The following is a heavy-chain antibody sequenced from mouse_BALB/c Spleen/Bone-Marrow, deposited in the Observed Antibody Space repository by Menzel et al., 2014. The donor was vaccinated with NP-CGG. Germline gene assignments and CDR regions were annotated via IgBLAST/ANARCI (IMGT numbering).Heavy chain of an antibody. CDR1: GYTFTDYW. J-gene: IGHJ3*01. V-gene: IGHV1-69*02. Sequence: QVQLQQPGAELVKPGTPVKLSCKASGYTFTDYWMNWVKQRPGRGLEWIGRIDPSDSETHYNQKFKDKATLTVDKSSTTAYIQLSNLTSEDSAFYYCARTAYWGQGTLVTVSA. CDR2: IDPSDSET. CDR3: ARTAY.